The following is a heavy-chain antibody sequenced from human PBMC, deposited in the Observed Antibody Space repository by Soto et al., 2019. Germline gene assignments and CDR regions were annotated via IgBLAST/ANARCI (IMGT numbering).Heavy chain of an antibody. V-gene: IGHV5-51*01. CDR3: VRRRGHPGLNDAFDI. CDR2: IYPGDSDS. CDR1: GYSFTSYW. J-gene: IGHJ3*02. D-gene: IGHD2-8*01. Sequence: PGESLKISCKASGYSFTSYWIGWVRQMPGKGLEGMGIIYPGDSDSRFRPSFQGLVTISADKSITTAYLQWNSLKTSDTAMYFCVRRRGHPGLNDAFDIWGQGTMVTVSS.